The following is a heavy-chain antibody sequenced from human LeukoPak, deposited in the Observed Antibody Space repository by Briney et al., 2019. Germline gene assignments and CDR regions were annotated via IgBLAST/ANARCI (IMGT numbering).Heavy chain of an antibody. CDR1: GFTFSSYE. Sequence: GGSLRLSCAASGFTFSSYEMNWVRQAPGKGLEWVSYISSSGSTIYYADSVKGRFTISRDNTNKSLHPQMNNVSVEDTALYYCATARRDDYNFIGEYWGQGTLVSVSS. J-gene: IGHJ4*02. CDR2: ISSSGSTI. CDR3: ATARRDDYNFIGEY. V-gene: IGHV3-48*03. D-gene: IGHD5-24*01.